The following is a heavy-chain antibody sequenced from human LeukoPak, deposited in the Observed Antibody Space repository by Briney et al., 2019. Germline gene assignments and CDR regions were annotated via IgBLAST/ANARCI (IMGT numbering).Heavy chain of an antibody. J-gene: IGHJ4*02. CDR2: ISGSGGST. Sequence: GRSLRLSCPATSFTVSIYAMSWVRQAPGKGLEWLAAISGSGGSTYYAGSVKGRFTISRDNSKTTLYLKMTSLRAEDTAVYYCARSSITMVRGVTSGFSYWGQGTLVKVSS. CDR1: SFTVSIYA. CDR3: ARSSITMVRGVTSGFSY. V-gene: IGHV3-23*01. D-gene: IGHD3-10*01.